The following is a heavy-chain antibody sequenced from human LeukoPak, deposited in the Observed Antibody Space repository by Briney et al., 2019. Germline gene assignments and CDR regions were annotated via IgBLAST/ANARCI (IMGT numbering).Heavy chain of an antibody. V-gene: IGHV4-39*07. D-gene: IGHD6-13*01. Sequence: PSETLSLTCTVSGGSISSSSYYWGWIRQPPGKGLEWIGSIYYSGSTYYNTSLKTRVTISVDTSKSQFSLKLPSATAADTAVYYCARDPTRIAAAGDVFDYWGQGTLVTVSS. J-gene: IGHJ4*02. CDR2: IYYSGST. CDR3: ARDPTRIAAAGDVFDY. CDR1: GGSISSSSYY.